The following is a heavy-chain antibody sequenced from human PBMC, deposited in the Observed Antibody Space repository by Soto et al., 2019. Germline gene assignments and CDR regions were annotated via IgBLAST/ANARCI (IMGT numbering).Heavy chain of an antibody. CDR3: AKSAGRRSTVTITDY. D-gene: IGHD4-17*01. J-gene: IGHJ4*02. Sequence: QPGGSLRLSCAASGFTFSSYGMHWVRQAPGKGLEWVAVISYDGSNKYYADSVKGRSTISRDNSKNTLYLQMNSLRAEDTAVYYCAKSAGRRSTVTITDYWGQGTLVTVSS. V-gene: IGHV3-30*18. CDR1: GFTFSSYG. CDR2: ISYDGSNK.